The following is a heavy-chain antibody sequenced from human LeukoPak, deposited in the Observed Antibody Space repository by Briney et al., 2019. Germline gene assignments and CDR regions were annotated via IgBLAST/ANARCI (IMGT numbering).Heavy chain of an antibody. CDR1: EYTCTSYY. D-gene: IGHD6-19*01. CDR3: ARGVAVAGTPYYFDY. Sequence: ASVKVSGKASEYTCTSYYLHWVRRAPGQGLEWMGIINPSGGSTSYAQKFQGRVTMTRDMSTSTVYMELSSLRSDDTAMYYCARGVAVAGTPYYFDYWGQGTLVTVSS. V-gene: IGHV1-46*01. J-gene: IGHJ4*02. CDR2: INPSGGST.